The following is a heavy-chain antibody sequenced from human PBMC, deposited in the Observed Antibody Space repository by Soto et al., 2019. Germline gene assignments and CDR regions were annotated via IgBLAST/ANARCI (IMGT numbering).Heavy chain of an antibody. CDR3: ASPKIAFYNWFDP. V-gene: IGHV4-39*01. D-gene: IGHD3-3*02. CDR2: IYYSGST. CDR1: GGSISSSSYY. Sequence: SETLSLTCTVSGGSISSSSYYWGWLRQPPGKGLEWIGSIYYSGSTYYNPSLKSRVAISVDTSKNQFSLKLSSVTAADTAVYYCASPKIAFYNWFDPWGQGTLVTVSS. J-gene: IGHJ5*02.